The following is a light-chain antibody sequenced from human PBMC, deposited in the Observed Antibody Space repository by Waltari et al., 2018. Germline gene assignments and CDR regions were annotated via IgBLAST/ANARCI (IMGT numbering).Light chain of an antibody. CDR2: DNS. J-gene: IGLJ1*01. CDR1: NIGSKS. V-gene: IGLV3-21*02. CDR3: QVWDITSDHFV. Sequence: SYVLTQPPSVSVAPGQTARITCGGNNIGSKSVHWYQQKPGQAPVLVVYDNSDRPSGMPERFSGSNSGNTATLTSSRVEAGDEADYYCQVWDITSDHFVFGTGTKVTVL.